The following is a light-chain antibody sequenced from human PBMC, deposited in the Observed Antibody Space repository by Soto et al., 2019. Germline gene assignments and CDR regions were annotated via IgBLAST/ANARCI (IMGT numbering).Light chain of an antibody. CDR3: QQSYNVLSWT. CDR1: QSVSSSY. CDR2: GAS. V-gene: IGKV3-20*01. Sequence: SVLTQSPGTLSLSPGERATLSFRASQSVSSSYLAWYQQKPGQAPRLLIYGASSRATGIPDRFSGSGSGTDFTLTISSLQPEDFASYYCQQSYNVLSWTFGQGTKVDIK. J-gene: IGKJ1*01.